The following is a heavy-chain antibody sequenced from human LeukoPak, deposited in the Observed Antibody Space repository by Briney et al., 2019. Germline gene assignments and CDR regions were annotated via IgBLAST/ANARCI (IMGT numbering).Heavy chain of an antibody. CDR2: ISSSSSTI. J-gene: IGHJ6*02. V-gene: IGHV3-48*04. Sequence: GGSLRLSCAASGFTFSSYSMNWVRQAPGKGLEWVSYISSSSSTIYYADSVKGRFTISRDNAKNSLYLQMNSLRAEDTAVYYCARDMGYYGSGSYYISYYYGMDVWGQGTTVTVSS. CDR1: GFTFSSYS. D-gene: IGHD3-10*01. CDR3: ARDMGYYGSGSYYISYYYGMDV.